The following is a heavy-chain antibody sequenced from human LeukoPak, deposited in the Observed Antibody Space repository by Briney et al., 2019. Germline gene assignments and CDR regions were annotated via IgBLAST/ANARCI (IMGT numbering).Heavy chain of an antibody. D-gene: IGHD2-21*02. V-gene: IGHV1-24*01. CDR2: FGPEDGET. CDR3: ATVLYCGGDCSNDY. Sequence: ASVKVSCKVSGYTLTELSMHWVRQAPGKGLEWMGGFGPEDGETIYAQKFQGRVTMTEDTSTDTAYMELSSLRSEDTAVYYCATVLYCGGDCSNDYWGQGTLVTVSS. CDR1: GYTLTELS. J-gene: IGHJ4*02.